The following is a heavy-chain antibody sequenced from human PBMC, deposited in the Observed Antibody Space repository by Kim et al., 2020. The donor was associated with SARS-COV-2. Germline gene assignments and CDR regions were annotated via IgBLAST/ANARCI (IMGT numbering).Heavy chain of an antibody. CDR3: ARDAVRGVSYYFDY. J-gene: IGHJ4*02. V-gene: IGHV3-48*04. CDR2: ISSSSSTI. Sequence: GGSLRLSCAASGFTFSSYSMNWVRQAPGKGLEWVSYISSSSSTIYYADSVKGRFTISRDNAKNSLYLQMNSLRAEDTAVYYCARDAVRGVSYYFDYWGQGTLVTVSS. D-gene: IGHD3-10*01. CDR1: GFTFSSYS.